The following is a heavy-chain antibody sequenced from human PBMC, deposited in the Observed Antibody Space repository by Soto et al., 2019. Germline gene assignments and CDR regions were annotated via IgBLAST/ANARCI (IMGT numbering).Heavy chain of an antibody. CDR2: INHSGST. CDR1: GGSFSGYY. Sequence: QVQLQQWGAGLLKPSETLSLTCAVYGGSFSGYYWSWIRQPPGKGLEWIGEINHSGSTNYNPSLKSRVTISVDTSKNPFSLKLSSVTAADTAVYYCARGIGGSGGSQRRADAFDIWGQGTMVTVSS. J-gene: IGHJ3*02. D-gene: IGHD2-15*01. V-gene: IGHV4-34*01. CDR3: ARGIGGSGGSQRRADAFDI.